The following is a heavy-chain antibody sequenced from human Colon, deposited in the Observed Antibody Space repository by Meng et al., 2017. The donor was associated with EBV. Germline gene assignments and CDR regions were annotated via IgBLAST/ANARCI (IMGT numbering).Heavy chain of an antibody. V-gene: IGHV4-61*01. CDR2: IYYIGGT. CDR3: ARVSGRSFDP. D-gene: IGHD3-10*01. Sequence: DSGPGLVQPSETLSLPCTVLVASVATGRYYWSWTRQPPGKGLEWIAYIYYIGGTNYNPSLKSRLTISLDTSKNQFSLSLRSVTAADTAVYYCARVSGRSFDPWGQGTLVTVSS. J-gene: IGHJ5*02. CDR1: VASVATGRYY.